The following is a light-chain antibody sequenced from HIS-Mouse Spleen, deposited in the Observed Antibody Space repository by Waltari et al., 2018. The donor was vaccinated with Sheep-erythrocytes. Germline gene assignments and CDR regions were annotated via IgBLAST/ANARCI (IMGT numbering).Light chain of an antibody. V-gene: IGLV1-47*01. Sequence: QSVLTQPPSASGTPGQRVTISCSRSSSNIGNNHVYWYHQLPGTAPKLLIYRNNQRPSGVPVRFSGSKSSSSASLAISGLRSEDEADYYCAAWDDSLSGNWVFGGGTKLTVL. CDR1: SSNIGNNH. CDR2: RNN. CDR3: AAWDDSLSGNWV. J-gene: IGLJ3*02.